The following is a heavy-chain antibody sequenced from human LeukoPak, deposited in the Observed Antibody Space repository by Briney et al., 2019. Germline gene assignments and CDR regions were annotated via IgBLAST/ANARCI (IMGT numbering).Heavy chain of an antibody. J-gene: IGHJ5*02. Sequence: GGPLRLSCAASGFTFSSYAMSWVRQAPGKGLEWVSAISGSGGSTYYADSVKGRFTISRDNSKNTLYLQMNSLRAEDTAVYYCARGLTGTTFWFDPWGQGTLVTVSS. D-gene: IGHD1-7*01. CDR3: ARGLTGTTFWFDP. CDR2: ISGSGGST. V-gene: IGHV3-23*01. CDR1: GFTFSSYA.